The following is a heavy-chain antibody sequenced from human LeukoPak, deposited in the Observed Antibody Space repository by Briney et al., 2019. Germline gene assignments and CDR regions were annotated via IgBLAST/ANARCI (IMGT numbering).Heavy chain of an antibody. CDR2: VSYDGNYE. CDR1: GFTFSKFA. Sequence: PGRSLRLSCAAAGFTFSKFAMHWVRQAPGKGLEWVAVVSYDGNYEYYADSVKGRFTISRDNSKNTLYLQMNSLRAEDTAVYYCARAPGYGAAYYFDYWGQGTLVTVSS. J-gene: IGHJ4*02. V-gene: IGHV3-30*04. D-gene: IGHD1-1*01. CDR3: ARAPGYGAAYYFDY.